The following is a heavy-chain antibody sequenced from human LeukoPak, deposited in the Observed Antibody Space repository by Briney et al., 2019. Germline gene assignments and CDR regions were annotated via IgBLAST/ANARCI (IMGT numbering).Heavy chain of an antibody. CDR1: GFTFDDYA. D-gene: IGHD6-13*01. V-gene: IGHV3-9*01. J-gene: IGHJ4*02. Sequence: GRSLRLSCAASGFTFDDYAMHWVRHAPGKGLEWVSGISWNSGSIDYADSVKGRFTISRDNAKNSLYLQMNSLRAEDTALYYCAKDMGGGYSSSWSSFDYWGQGTLVTVSS. CDR3: AKDMGGGYSSSWSSFDY. CDR2: ISWNSGSI.